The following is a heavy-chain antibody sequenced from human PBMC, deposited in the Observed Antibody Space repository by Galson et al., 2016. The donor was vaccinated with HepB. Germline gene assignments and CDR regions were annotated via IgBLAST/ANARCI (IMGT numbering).Heavy chain of an antibody. CDR2: IYPGDSDT. J-gene: IGHJ3*02. CDR1: GYSFTSYW. D-gene: IGHD3-16*01. CDR3: ASPGGRGDGLNGYDAFHI. Sequence: QSGAEVKKPGESLKISCKGSGYSFTSYWIGWVRQMPGKGLEWMGIIYPGDSDTRYSPSFQGQVTISADKSISTAYLQWSSLKASDTALYYCASPGGRGDGLNGYDAFHIWGPETMVTVSS. V-gene: IGHV5-51*01.